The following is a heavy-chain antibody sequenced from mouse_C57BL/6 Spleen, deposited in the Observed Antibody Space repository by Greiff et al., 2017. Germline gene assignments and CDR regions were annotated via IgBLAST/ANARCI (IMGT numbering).Heavy chain of an antibody. V-gene: IGHV14-1*01. D-gene: IGHD4-1*01. CDR3: TTLTGTDYLDY. CDR1: GFNIKDYY. CDR2: IDPEDGDT. Sequence: VQLQQSGAELVRPGDSVKLSCTASGFNIKDYYMHWVKQRPEQGLEWIGRIDPEDGDTEYAPKFQGKATMAAYTSSNTAYLQLSSLTSEDTAFYYCTTLTGTDYLDYWGQGTTLTVSS. J-gene: IGHJ2*01.